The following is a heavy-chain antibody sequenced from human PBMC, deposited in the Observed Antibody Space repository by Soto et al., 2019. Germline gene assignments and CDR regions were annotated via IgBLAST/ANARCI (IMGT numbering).Heavy chain of an antibody. J-gene: IGHJ4*02. CDR3: ARTSGNYSLDY. CDR1: GNSCTSYA. Sequence: QVQLVQCGAEVKKPGASVKVSCKASGNSCTSYAMHWVRQAHGQRLEWMGWINAGNGNTKYSQKFRGRVTITRDTSARTAHMELNSLRSEDTAVYYCARTSGNYSLDYWGQGALVTVSS. V-gene: IGHV1-3*01. CDR2: INAGNGNT. D-gene: IGHD3-22*01.